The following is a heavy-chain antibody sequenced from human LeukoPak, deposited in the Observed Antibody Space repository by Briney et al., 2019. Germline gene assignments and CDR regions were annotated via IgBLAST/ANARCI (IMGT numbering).Heavy chain of an antibody. CDR2: INPNSGGT. J-gene: IGHJ6*03. CDR3: AREPGTFDYPYMDV. CDR1: GYTFTGYY. Sequence: ASVKVSCKASGYTFTGYYIHWVRQAPGQGLEWMGWINPNSGGTNYAQKFQGRVTVTRDASISTAYMELSRLRSDDTAVYYCAREPGTFDYPYMDVWGKGTTVTISS. D-gene: IGHD3-16*01. V-gene: IGHV1-2*02.